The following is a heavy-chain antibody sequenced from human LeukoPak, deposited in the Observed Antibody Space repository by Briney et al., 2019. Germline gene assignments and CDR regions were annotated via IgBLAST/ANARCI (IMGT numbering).Heavy chain of an antibody. Sequence: PSETLSLTCTVSGGSISSYYWSWVRQPPGEGLEWVGCIYYSGTIKYSPSLESRVTVSLDTSKNQFALKLTSVTAADTAMYYCARHKFLPRAWGAFDIWGRGTMVTVSS. J-gene: IGHJ3*02. D-gene: IGHD3-3*01. CDR1: GGSISSYY. CDR3: ARHKFLPRAWGAFDI. V-gene: IGHV4-59*08. CDR2: IYYSGTI.